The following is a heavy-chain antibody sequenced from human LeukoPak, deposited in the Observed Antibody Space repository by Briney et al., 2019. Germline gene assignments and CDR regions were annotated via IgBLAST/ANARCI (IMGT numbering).Heavy chain of an antibody. CDR3: ARAGATVTTHFDF. J-gene: IGHJ4*02. CDR1: GYTFSIFG. V-gene: IGHV1-18*01. D-gene: IGHD4-17*01. Sequence: SVKPSSKPSGYTFSIFGISWERPAPGQGLEWMGWISTYNGNTNYAQKFQDRVTMTTDTSTSTAYMELRGLRSDDTAMYYCARAGATVTTHFDFWGQGTVVTVSS. CDR2: ISTYNGNT.